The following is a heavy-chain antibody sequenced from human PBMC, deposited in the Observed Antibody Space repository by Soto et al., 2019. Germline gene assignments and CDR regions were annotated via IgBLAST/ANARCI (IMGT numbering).Heavy chain of an antibody. V-gene: IGHV3-11*06. CDR3: VGWITMTPESYYFTMDV. Sequence: GGSLRLSCAASGFTFSDYYMSWIRQAPGKGLEWVSDISSSSSYINYADSVKGRFTISRDNAKNSLYPQMNSLRAEDTAVYYCVGWITMTPESYYFTMDVWGLGTTVTVSS. D-gene: IGHD3-3*01. J-gene: IGHJ6*02. CDR1: GFTFSDYY. CDR2: ISSSSSYI.